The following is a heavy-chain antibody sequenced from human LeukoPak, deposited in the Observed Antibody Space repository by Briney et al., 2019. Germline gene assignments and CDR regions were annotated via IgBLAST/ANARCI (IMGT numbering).Heavy chain of an antibody. D-gene: IGHD3-22*01. J-gene: IGHJ1*01. Sequence: PGGSLRLSCAASGFTFSTYGMHWVRQAPGKGLEWVAVISYDGSTKYYADSVKGRFTISRDNPKNTLYLQMSSLRVEDTAVYYCADGNYYDSGGYYRHWGQGTLATVSS. V-gene: IGHV3-30*03. CDR3: ADGNYYDSGGYYRH. CDR2: ISYDGSTK. CDR1: GFTFSTYG.